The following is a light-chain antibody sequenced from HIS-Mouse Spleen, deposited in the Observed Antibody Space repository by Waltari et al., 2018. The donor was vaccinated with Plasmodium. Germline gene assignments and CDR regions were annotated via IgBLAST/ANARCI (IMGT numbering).Light chain of an antibody. V-gene: IGKV1-33*01. CDR3: QQYDNLPLT. J-gene: IGKJ4*01. Sequence: DIQMPQSPSSLSASVGDRVTITCQASQDITNYLNWYQQNPGKAPKLLIYDASNLETGVPSRFSGSGSGTDFTFTISSLQPEDIATYYCQQYDNLPLTFGGGTKVEIK. CDR2: DAS. CDR1: QDITNY.